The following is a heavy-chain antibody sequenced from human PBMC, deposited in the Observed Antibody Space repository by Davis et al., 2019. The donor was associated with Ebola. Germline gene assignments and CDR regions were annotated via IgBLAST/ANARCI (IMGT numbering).Heavy chain of an antibody. J-gene: IGHJ4*02. CDR3: ARDPIAAAGTGFDY. V-gene: IGHV4-61*01. CDR2: IYYSGST. Sequence: MPSETLSLTCTVSGGSVSSGSYYWSWIRQPPGKGLEWIGYIYYSGSTNYNPSLKSRVTISVDTSKNQFSLKLSSVTAADTAVYYCARDPIAAAGTGFDYWGQGTLVTVSS. CDR1: GGSVSSGSYY. D-gene: IGHD6-13*01.